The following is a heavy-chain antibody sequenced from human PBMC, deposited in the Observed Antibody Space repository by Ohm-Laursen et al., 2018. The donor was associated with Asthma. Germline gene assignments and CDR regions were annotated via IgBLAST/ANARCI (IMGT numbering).Heavy chain of an antibody. V-gene: IGHV4/OR15-8*01. CDR1: GGSINNYW. Sequence: SDTLSLTCVLSGGSINNYWWSCLRQPPGKGLEWIGEISHSGAATFNPSLTSRATISLDKPKNHFSLELTSVTAADTTVYYCARSTGWYRLDLWGQGTLVTVSS. D-gene: IGHD6-19*01. CDR2: ISHSGAA. J-gene: IGHJ5*02. CDR3: ARSTGWYRLDL.